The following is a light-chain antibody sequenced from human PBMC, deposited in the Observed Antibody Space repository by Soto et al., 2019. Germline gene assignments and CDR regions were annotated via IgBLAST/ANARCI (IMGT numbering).Light chain of an antibody. V-gene: IGKV3D-20*01. J-gene: IGKJ5*01. CDR2: DTS. Sequence: VVLTQSPATLSLSPGESCTLSRGASQSVSSSYVAWYQHKPGLANRLLIHDTSSRAIGIPDRLSGSKSGTNFTLTIRRMEPEDVGMYYCQQYGSSPITFGQGTRLENK. CDR3: QQYGSSPIT. CDR1: QSVSSSY.